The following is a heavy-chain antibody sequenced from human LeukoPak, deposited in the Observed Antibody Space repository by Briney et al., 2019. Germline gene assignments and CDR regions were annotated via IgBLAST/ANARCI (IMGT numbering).Heavy chain of an antibody. J-gene: IGHJ3*02. CDR1: GGSISSSSYY. CDR3: ARHSPPLGSSRSLEGVGAFDI. V-gene: IGHV4-39*01. Sequence: PSETLSLTCTVSGGSISSSSYYWGWIRQPPGKGLEWIGSIYYSGSTYYNPSLKSRVTISVDTSKNQFSLKLSSVTAADTAVYYCARHSPPLGSSRSLEGVGAFDIWGQGTMVTVFS. CDR2: IYYSGST. D-gene: IGHD6-13*01.